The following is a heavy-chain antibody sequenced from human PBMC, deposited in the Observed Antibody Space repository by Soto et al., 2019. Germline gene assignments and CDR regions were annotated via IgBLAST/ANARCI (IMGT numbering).Heavy chain of an antibody. J-gene: IGHJ2*01. Sequence: EVQLLESGGGLVEPVGSLRLSCEGSGFTFINYAMNWVRQAPGKGLEWVSAVSGGGDAAFYADSVKGRFTISRDNSKNTVALQISSLGVDDKALYYCVRKILGNTTLPIYWYFDLRGRGTRVTVSS. D-gene: IGHD1-1*01. CDR1: GFTFINYA. V-gene: IGHV3-23*01. CDR3: VRKILGNTTLPIYWYFDL. CDR2: VSGGGDAA.